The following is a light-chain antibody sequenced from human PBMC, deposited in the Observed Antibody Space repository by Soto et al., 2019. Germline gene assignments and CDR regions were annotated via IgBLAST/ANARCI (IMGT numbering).Light chain of an antibody. CDR3: QQYSSTPPT. J-gene: IGKJ1*01. CDR2: WAS. CDR1: QSVLYSSNNKNY. Sequence: DIVMTQSPDSLAVSLGERATINCKSSQSVLYSSNNKNYLAWYQQKPGQPPKLLIYWASTRESGVPDRFSGSGSGTDFTLTISGLQAEDVAVYYCQQYSSTPPTFCQGTKVEIK. V-gene: IGKV4-1*01.